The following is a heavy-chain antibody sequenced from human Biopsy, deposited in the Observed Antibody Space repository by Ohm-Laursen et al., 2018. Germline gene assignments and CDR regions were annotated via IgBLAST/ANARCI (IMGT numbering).Heavy chain of an antibody. CDR3: ATKLAGYFHH. V-gene: IGHV1-69*06. J-gene: IGHJ1*01. Sequence: SVKVSCKAPGGTFSNYGVNWVRQAPGQGLEWLGGNIPILGTGNYAQKFQDRVTVAADTSTSTATMELRSLRSDDTAVYYCATKLAGYFHHWGRGTLVIVSS. CDR1: GGTFSNYG. CDR2: NIPILGTG.